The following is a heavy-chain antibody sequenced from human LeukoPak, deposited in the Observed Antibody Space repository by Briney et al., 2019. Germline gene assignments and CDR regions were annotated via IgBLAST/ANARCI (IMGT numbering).Heavy chain of an antibody. CDR1: GYTLTELS. V-gene: IGHV1-24*01. Sequence: ASVKASCKVSGYTLTELSMHWVRQAPGKGLEWMGGFDPEDGETIYAQKFQGRVTMTEDTSTDTAYMELSSLRSEDTAVYYCATERNLNDCSSTSCYILHYFDYWGQGTLVTVSS. D-gene: IGHD2-2*02. J-gene: IGHJ4*02. CDR2: FDPEDGET. CDR3: ATERNLNDCSSTSCYILHYFDY.